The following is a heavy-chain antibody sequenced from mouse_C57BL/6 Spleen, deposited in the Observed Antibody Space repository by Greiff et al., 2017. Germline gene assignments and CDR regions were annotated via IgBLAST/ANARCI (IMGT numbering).Heavy chain of an antibody. CDR3: ARMTDYSVGYFDY. V-gene: IGHV2-2*01. D-gene: IGHD2-4*01. CDR1: GFSFTSYG. Sequence: VKLQESGPGLVQPSQSLSITCTVSGFSFTSYGVHWVRQSPGKGLEWLGVIWSGGSTDYNAAFISRLSISKDNSKGQVFFKMNSLQADDTAIYYCARMTDYSVGYFDYWGQGTTLTVSS. CDR2: IWSGGST. J-gene: IGHJ2*01.